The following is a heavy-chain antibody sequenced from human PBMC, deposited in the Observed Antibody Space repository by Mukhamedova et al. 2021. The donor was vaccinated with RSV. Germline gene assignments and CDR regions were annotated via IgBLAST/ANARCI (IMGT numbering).Heavy chain of an antibody. V-gene: IGHV1-8*01. D-gene: IGHD1-26*01. CDR3: ARVGAGGSYYADY. Sequence: KFQGRVTMTRNTSISTAYMELSSLRSEDMAVYYCARVGAGGSYYADYWGQGTLVTVSS. J-gene: IGHJ4*02.